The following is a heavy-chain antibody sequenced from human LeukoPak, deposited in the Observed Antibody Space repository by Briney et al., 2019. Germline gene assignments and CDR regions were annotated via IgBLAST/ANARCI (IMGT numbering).Heavy chain of an antibody. CDR3: ARERAYCSGATCYLDT. CDR1: GFSLSTYD. D-gene: IGHD2-21*01. J-gene: IGHJ4*02. CDR2: TGLSSTYI. Sequence: PGGSLRLSCVASGFSLSTYDMVWVRQAPGKGLEWIAATGLSSTYIGYADSVKGRFTIFRDNAENSLYLQMNSLRAEDTAVYFCARERAYCSGATCYLDTWGQGTLVTVSS. V-gene: IGHV3-21*01.